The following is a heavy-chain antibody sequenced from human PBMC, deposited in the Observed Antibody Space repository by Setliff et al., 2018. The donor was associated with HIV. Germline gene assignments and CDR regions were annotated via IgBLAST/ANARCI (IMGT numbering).Heavy chain of an antibody. V-gene: IGHV4-34*01. D-gene: IGHD3-10*01. J-gene: IGHJ4*02. CDR1: GPSFTGYY. CDR3: AAKPMIRGRPFAF. CDR2: INHSGVT. Sequence: SETLSLTCAVYGPSFTGYYWNWIRQLPGKAFEWIGEINHSGVTYYNPSFKSRVNISLDLSKNQFSLRLTGLSGADTASYFCAAKPMIRGRPFAFWGQPTLVTVSS.